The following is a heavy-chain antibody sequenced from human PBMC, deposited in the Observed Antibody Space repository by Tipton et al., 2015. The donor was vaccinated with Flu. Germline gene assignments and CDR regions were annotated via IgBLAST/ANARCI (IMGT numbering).Heavy chain of an antibody. CDR3: ARYGEWVTMIVVAPSSAFDI. CDR2: IYHSGST. D-gene: IGHD3-22*01. CDR1: GYSISSGYY. Sequence: TLSLTCAVSGYSISSGYYWGWIRQPPGKGLEWIGSIYHSGSTYYNPSLKSRVTISVDTSKNQFSLKLSSVTAADTAVYYCARYGEWVTMIVVAPSSAFDIWGQGTMVTVSS. V-gene: IGHV4-38-2*01. J-gene: IGHJ3*02.